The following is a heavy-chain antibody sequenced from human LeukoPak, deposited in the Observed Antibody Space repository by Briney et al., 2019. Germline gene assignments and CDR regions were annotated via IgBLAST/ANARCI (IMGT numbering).Heavy chain of an antibody. D-gene: IGHD6-13*01. CDR3: AKATGYSSSWSMDV. CDR1: GFTFSGSA. Sequence: GGSLRLSCAASGFTFSGSALHWVRQASGKGLEWVGRIRSTANGYATAYAASVKGRFTISRDDSKNTAYLQMNSLRAEDTAVYYCAKATGYSSSWSMDVWGKGTTVTISS. CDR2: IRSTANGYAT. V-gene: IGHV3-73*01. J-gene: IGHJ6*04.